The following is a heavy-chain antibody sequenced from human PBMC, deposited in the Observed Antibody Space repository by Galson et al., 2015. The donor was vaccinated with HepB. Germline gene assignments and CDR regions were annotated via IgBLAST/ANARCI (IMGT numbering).Heavy chain of an antibody. Sequence: SLRLSCAASGFTFSRYGMNWVRQAPGKGLEWVSSVSTSSTYIYYADSVKGRFTISRDNAKNSLYLQMNSLRAEDTAVYYCARDPHYYDSSGTFDYWGQGTLVTVSS. V-gene: IGHV3-21*01. D-gene: IGHD3-22*01. CDR2: VSTSSTYI. J-gene: IGHJ4*02. CDR1: GFTFSRYG. CDR3: ARDPHYYDSSGTFDY.